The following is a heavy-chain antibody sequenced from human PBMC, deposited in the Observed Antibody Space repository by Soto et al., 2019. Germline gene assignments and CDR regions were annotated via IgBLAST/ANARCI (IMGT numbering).Heavy chain of an antibody. Sequence: GASVKVSCKASGYTFTSYDINWVRQATGQGLEWMGWMNPNSGNTGYAQKFQGRVTMTRNTSISTAYMELSSLRSEDTAVYYCASGYSSGWYRNWFDPWGQGTLVTVSS. V-gene: IGHV1-8*01. J-gene: IGHJ5*02. CDR2: MNPNSGNT. CDR3: ASGYSSGWYRNWFDP. D-gene: IGHD6-19*01. CDR1: GYTFTSYD.